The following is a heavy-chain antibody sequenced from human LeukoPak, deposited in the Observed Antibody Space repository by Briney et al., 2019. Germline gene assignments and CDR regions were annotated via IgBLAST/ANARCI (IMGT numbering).Heavy chain of an antibody. Sequence: PGGSLRLSCAASGFNFGTHAMHWVRQAPGKGLEWVAMIWGGGNYKFYADSVKGRFTISRDDSRSDLSLKMDSLRVEDTALYHCVIDPPDSGWAFWSWGQGALVTVSS. V-gene: IGHV3-33*01. CDR1: GFNFGTHA. D-gene: IGHD6-19*01. CDR2: IWGGGNYK. J-gene: IGHJ5*02. CDR3: VIDPPDSGWAFWS.